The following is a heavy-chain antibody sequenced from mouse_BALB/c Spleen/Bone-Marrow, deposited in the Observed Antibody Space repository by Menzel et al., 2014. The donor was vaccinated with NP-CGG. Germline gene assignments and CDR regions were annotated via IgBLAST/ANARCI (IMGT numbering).Heavy chain of an antibody. D-gene: IGHD2-3*01. CDR3: ARYDGPAWFAY. J-gene: IGHJ3*01. V-gene: IGHV1S81*02. CDR1: GYTFTSYW. Sequence: QVQLQHPGAELVKPGASVKLSCKASGYTFTSYWIHWVKLRPGQGLEWIGEINPSNGRTNYNEKFKNKATLTVDKSSSTAYIQLSSLTSEDSAVYYCARYDGPAWFAYWGQGTLVTVSA. CDR2: INPSNGRT.